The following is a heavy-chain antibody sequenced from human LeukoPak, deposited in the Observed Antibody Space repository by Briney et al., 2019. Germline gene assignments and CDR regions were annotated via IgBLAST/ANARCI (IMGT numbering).Heavy chain of an antibody. CDR1: GYTSTGYY. CDR3: ARDKAVGAATFWFDP. CDR2: INPNSGGT. J-gene: IGHJ5*02. V-gene: IGHV1-2*06. Sequence: SSVKVSCKASGYTSTGYYMHWLRQAPGQGLEWMGRINPNSGGTNYAQKFQGSVTMTRDTSISTAYMELSRLRSDDTAVYYCARDKAVGAATFWFDPWGQGTLVTVSS. D-gene: IGHD2-15*01.